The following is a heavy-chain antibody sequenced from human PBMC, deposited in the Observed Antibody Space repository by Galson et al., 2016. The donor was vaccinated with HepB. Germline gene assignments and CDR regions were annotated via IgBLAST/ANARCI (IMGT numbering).Heavy chain of an antibody. Sequence: QSGAEVKKPGESLKISCKGSGYSVSNYWIGWVRQMPGKGLEWMGIIYPGDSDPRYSPSFQGQVTISADRSISTAHLQWSSLKASDTAIYYCARLSFYGSGGDLDYWGQGTLVTVSS. V-gene: IGHV5-51*01. CDR1: GYSVSNYW. J-gene: IGHJ4*02. D-gene: IGHD3-10*01. CDR3: ARLSFYGSGGDLDY. CDR2: IYPGDSDP.